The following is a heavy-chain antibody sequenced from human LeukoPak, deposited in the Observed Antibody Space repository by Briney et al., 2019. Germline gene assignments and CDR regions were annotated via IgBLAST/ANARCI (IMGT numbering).Heavy chain of an antibody. CDR3: VRDGGTSVTTWFDY. D-gene: IGHD4-17*01. CDR2: TYYRSKWYH. J-gene: IGHJ4*02. CDR1: GDSVSSNSAA. V-gene: IGHV6-1*01. Sequence: SQTLSLTCAISGDSVSSNSAAWNWIRQSPSRGLEWLGRTYYRSKWYHEYAVSVKSRITIDPDTSKNQFSLQLNSVTPEDSAVYYCVRDGGTSVTTWFDYWGQGTLVTASS.